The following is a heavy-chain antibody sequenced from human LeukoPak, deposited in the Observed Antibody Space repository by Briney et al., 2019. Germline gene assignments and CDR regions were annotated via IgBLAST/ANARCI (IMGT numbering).Heavy chain of an antibody. CDR2: IRYDGSNK. V-gene: IGHV3-30*02. CDR3: AKDPSSGWSGYFDY. Sequence: GGSLRLSCAASGFTFSSYGMHWVRQAPGKGLGWVAFIRYDGSNKYYADSVKGRFTISRDNSKNTLYLQMNSLRAEDTAVYYCAKDPSSGWSGYFDYWGQGTLVTVSS. J-gene: IGHJ4*02. D-gene: IGHD6-19*01. CDR1: GFTFSSYG.